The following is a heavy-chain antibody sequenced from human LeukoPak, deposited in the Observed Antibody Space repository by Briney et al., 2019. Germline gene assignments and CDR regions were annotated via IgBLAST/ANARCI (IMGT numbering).Heavy chain of an antibody. V-gene: IGHV4-61*02. CDR1: GGSISGGSYY. D-gene: IGHD3-22*01. J-gene: IGHJ4*02. CDR2: IYTSGST. CDR3: ARGRGWYYDSSGPFDY. Sequence: KPSETLSLTCTVSGGSISGGSYYWSWIRQPAGKGLEWIGRIYTSGSTNYNPSLKGRVTISVDTSKNQFSLKLSSVTAADTAVYYCARGRGWYYDSSGPFDYWGQGTLVTVSS.